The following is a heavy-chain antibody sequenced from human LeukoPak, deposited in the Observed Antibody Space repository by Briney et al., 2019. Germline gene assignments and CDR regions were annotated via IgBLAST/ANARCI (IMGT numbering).Heavy chain of an antibody. CDR2: ISGSAGST. D-gene: IGHD6-19*01. CDR3: AKVAVAGYYFDY. Sequence: PGGSLRLSCAASGFTFSSYSMNWVRQAPGKGLEWVSAISGSAGSTYYADSVKGRFTISRDNSKNTLYLQMNSLRAEDTAVYYCAKVAVAGYYFDYWGQGTLVTVSS. J-gene: IGHJ4*02. CDR1: GFTFSSYS. V-gene: IGHV3-23*01.